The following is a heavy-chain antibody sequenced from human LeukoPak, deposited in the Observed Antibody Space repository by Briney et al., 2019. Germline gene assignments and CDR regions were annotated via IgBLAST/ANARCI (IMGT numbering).Heavy chain of an antibody. J-gene: IGHJ4*02. CDR3: AREGYYGSGSPPSLYFDY. CDR1: GFTFSSYA. CDR2: ISGSGGST. Sequence: GGSLRLSYAASGFTFSSYAMSWVRQAPGKGLEWVSAISGSGGSTYYADSVKGRFTISRDNSRRTLYLQMNSLRPEDTAIYYCAREGYYGSGSPPSLYFDYWGQGTLVTVSS. V-gene: IGHV3-23*01. D-gene: IGHD3-10*01.